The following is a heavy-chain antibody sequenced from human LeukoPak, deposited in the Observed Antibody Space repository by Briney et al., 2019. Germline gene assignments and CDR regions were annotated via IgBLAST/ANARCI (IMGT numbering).Heavy chain of an antibody. CDR2: INPSGGST. Sequence: ASVKVSCKASGYTFTSYYMHWVRQAPGQGLEWMGIINPSGGSTSYAQKFQGRVTMTRDTSTSTVYMELSSLRSEDTAVYYCARDPGSVSAVHDALDIWGQGTMVTVS. CDR1: GYTFTSYY. V-gene: IGHV1-46*01. D-gene: IGHD1-26*01. J-gene: IGHJ3*02. CDR3: ARDPGSVSAVHDALDI.